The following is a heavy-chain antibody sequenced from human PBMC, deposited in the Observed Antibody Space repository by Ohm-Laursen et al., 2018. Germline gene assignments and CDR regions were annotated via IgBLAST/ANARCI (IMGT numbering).Heavy chain of an antibody. CDR2: ISETGSHI. D-gene: IGHD6-6*01. V-gene: IGHV3-21*01. CDR1: GFTLSSYD. J-gene: IGHJ6*02. CDR3: ARDSSRRAREGGMDV. Sequence: GSLRLSCTASGFTLSSYDMNWVRQAPGKGLEWISYISETGSHIYDADSMRGRFTVARDNAKNLLYLQLNSLRVEDTAVYYCARDSSRRAREGGMDVWGQGPWSPSL.